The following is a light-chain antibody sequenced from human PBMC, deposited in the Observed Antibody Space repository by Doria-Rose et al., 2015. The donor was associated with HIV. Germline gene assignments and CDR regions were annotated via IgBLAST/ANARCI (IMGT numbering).Light chain of an antibody. CDR1: QSFSSTY. J-gene: IGKJ1*01. CDR3: HQYGTSWT. V-gene: IGKV3-20*01. CDR2: DGS. Sequence: DIVLTQSPGTLSLSPGERATLSCRASQSFSSTYLAWYRQKPGQAPSLLIYDGSTRATGIPDRFSASGSGTDFTLTINRLEPEDFALYYCHQYGTSWTFGQGTKVE.